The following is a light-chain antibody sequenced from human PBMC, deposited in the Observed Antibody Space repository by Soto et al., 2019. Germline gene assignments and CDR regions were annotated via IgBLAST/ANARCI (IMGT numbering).Light chain of an antibody. Sequence: DIQMTQSPSSVSASGGDRVTITCRASQGVSTWLAWYQQKPGKAPNLLIYTASSLQSGVTSRFSGSGSGTDFTLTINGLQHEDFATFYCQQAASFPITFGQGTRLEIK. CDR2: TAS. V-gene: IGKV1-12*01. J-gene: IGKJ5*01. CDR3: QQAASFPIT. CDR1: QGVSTW.